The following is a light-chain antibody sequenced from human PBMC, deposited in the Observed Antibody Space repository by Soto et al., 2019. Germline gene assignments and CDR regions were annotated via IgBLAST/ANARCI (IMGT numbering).Light chain of an antibody. Sequence: DIQMTQSPSTLSASVGDRDTITCRASQSISSWLAWYHQKPGKAPKPLIYDASSLESGVPSRFSGSGSGTEFTLTISSLQPDDFATYYCQQYNSYLLTFGGGTKVDI. CDR1: QSISSW. V-gene: IGKV1-5*01. J-gene: IGKJ4*01. CDR3: QQYNSYLLT. CDR2: DAS.